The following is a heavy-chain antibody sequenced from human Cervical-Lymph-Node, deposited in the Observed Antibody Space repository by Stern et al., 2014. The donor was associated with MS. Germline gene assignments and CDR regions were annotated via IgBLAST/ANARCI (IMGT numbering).Heavy chain of an antibody. J-gene: IGHJ4*02. Sequence: QVQLVQSGAEVKKPGASVKVSCKASGYTFTSYGISWVRQAPGQGLEWMAWISDYNSTINSAQKFQGRVTVTIDTSTSTAFMELRSLTSDDTAIYCCTRDVRGYFDYWGQGTPVTVSS. V-gene: IGHV1-18*01. D-gene: IGHD1-26*01. CDR2: ISDYNSTI. CDR1: GYTFTSYG. CDR3: TRDVRGYFDY.